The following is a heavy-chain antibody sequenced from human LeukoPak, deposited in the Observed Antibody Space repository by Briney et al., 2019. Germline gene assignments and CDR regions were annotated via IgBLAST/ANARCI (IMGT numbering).Heavy chain of an antibody. CDR2: ITNNGTTI. CDR1: GFTFSSYW. J-gene: IGHJ6*02. CDR3: ARDQWLAYYYHGMDV. V-gene: IGHV3-48*04. D-gene: IGHD6-19*01. Sequence: PGGSLRLSCAASGFTFSSYWMTWVRQAPGKGLEWVSYITNNGTTIYYADSVKGRFTISRDNAENSLYLQMNSLRAEDTAIYYCARDQWLAYYYHGMDVWGQGTTVTVSS.